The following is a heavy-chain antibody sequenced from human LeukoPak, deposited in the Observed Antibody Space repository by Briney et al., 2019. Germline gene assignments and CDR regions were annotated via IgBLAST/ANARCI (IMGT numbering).Heavy chain of an antibody. Sequence: GESLKISCKGSGYSFATYWFGWVRLMPGKGLEWMGIIYPGDSETRYSPSFQGQVTISADKTISTAYLQWSSLKASDTAMYYCARRRSCSGGSCYEDFDYWGQGTLVTVSS. D-gene: IGHD2-15*01. V-gene: IGHV5-51*01. CDR2: IYPGDSET. CDR1: GYSFATYW. CDR3: ARRRSCSGGSCYEDFDY. J-gene: IGHJ4*02.